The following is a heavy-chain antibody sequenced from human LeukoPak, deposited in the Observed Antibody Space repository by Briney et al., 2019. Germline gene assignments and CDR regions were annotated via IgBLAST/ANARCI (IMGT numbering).Heavy chain of an antibody. CDR3: AREDSSGYPY. V-gene: IGHV3-23*01. Sequence: RAGGSLRLSCAASGFTFSSSAMSWVRQAPGKGLEWVSAISNNGGYTYYADSVQGRFTISRDNSKSTLCLQMNSLRAEETAVYYCAREDSSGYPYWGQGTLVTVSS. D-gene: IGHD6-19*01. J-gene: IGHJ4*02. CDR2: ISNNGGYT. CDR1: GFTFSSSA.